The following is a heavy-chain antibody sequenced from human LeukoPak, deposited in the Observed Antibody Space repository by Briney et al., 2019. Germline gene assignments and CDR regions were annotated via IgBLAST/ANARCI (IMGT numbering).Heavy chain of an antibody. CDR1: GGSISSYY. Sequence: SETLSLTCTVSGGSISSYYWSWIRQPPGKGLEWIGYIYYSGSTNYNPSLKSRVTISVDTSKNQFSLKLSSVTAADTAVYYCARVAWSSGWYLHYYGMDVWGQGTTITVSS. CDR2: IYYSGST. J-gene: IGHJ6*02. V-gene: IGHV4-59*01. D-gene: IGHD6-19*01. CDR3: ARVAWSSGWYLHYYGMDV.